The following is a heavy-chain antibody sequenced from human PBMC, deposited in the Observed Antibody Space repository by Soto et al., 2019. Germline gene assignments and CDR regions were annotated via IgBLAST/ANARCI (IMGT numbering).Heavy chain of an antibody. V-gene: IGHV1-69*12. J-gene: IGHJ4*02. D-gene: IGHD5-12*01. CDR2: IIPIFGTA. CDR1: GGTFSSYA. CDR3: ARGLRGVPSFDH. Sequence: QVQLVQSGAEVKKPGSSVNVSCKASGGTFSSYAMSWVRQAPGQGLEWMGGIIPIFGTANYAQKLQGRGTITEDESTSTADMELSSLRSEDTAVYYCARGLRGVPSFDHWGQGTLGTVSS.